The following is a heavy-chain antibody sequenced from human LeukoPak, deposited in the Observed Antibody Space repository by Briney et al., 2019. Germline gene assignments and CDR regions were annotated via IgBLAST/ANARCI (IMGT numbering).Heavy chain of an antibody. CDR3: TWGTSSTKIDF. CDR1: EYSFTTYW. Sequence: GESLKISCKGFEYSFTTYWISWVRQMPGKGLEWMGKIALSDSSATYSPSFQGHVTISVDKSINTACLHWSSLQASDTAMCYCTWGTSSTKIDFWGQGTLVTVSS. J-gene: IGHJ4*02. V-gene: IGHV5-10-1*01. CDR2: IALSDSSA. D-gene: IGHD3-16*01.